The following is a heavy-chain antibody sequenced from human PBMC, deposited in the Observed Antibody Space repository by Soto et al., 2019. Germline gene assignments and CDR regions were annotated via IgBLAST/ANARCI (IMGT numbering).Heavy chain of an antibody. CDR3: AKAKTPHNAFDI. CDR2: ISYDGSNK. V-gene: IGHV3-30-3*01. Sequence: PGGSLRLSCAASGCTFSSYAMHWVRQAPGKGLEWVAVISYDGSNKYYADSVKGRFTISRDNSKNTVYLQMNSLRAEDTALYYCAKAKTPHNAFDIWGQGTMVTVSS. J-gene: IGHJ3*02. D-gene: IGHD2-15*01. CDR1: GCTFSSYA.